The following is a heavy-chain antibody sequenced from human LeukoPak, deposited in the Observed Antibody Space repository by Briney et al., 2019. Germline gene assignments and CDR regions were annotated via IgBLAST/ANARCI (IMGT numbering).Heavy chain of an antibody. J-gene: IGHJ4*02. V-gene: IGHV3-73*01. D-gene: IGHD3-10*01. Sequence: PGGSLKLSCAVSGFVFSGSGVHWVRQASGKGLEWVGRIGTKGEHYATTYDASLNGRFTISRDDSKNTAYLQMNSLRAEDTAVYYCAKRASGSGTSLYYFDYWGQGTLATVSS. CDR3: AKRASGSGTSLYYFDY. CDR2: IGTKGEHYAT. CDR1: GFVFSGSG.